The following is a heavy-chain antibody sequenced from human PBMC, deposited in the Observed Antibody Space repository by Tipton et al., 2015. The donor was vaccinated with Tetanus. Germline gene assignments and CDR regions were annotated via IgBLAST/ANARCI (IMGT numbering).Heavy chain of an antibody. CDR2: INHSGST. CDR3: ARGTYMVTDY. J-gene: IGHJ4*02. Sequence: TLSLTCAVYGGSFSGYYWSWIRQPPGKGLEWIGEINHSGSTNYNPSLKSRVTISVDTSKNQFSLKLSSVTAAGTAVYYCARGTYMVTDYWGQGTLVTVSS. CDR1: GGSFSGYY. D-gene: IGHD5-18*01. V-gene: IGHV4-34*01.